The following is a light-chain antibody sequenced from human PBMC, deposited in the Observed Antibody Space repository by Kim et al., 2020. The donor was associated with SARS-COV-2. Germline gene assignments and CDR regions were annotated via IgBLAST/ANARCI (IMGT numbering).Light chain of an antibody. J-gene: IGKJ2*01. Sequence: LSPGDRATLSCRASQGINNNFIAWYRQRPGQSPSLLIYAASTRAAGIPDRFSGSGYRTDFSLTISRLEPEDFAVYYCQQYGSSPQTFGQGTKLEI. CDR3: QQYGSSPQT. CDR2: AAS. V-gene: IGKV3-20*01. CDR1: QGINNNF.